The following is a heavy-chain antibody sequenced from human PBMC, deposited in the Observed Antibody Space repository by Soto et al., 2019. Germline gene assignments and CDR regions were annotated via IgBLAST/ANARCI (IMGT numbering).Heavy chain of an antibody. D-gene: IGHD2-15*01. CDR3: ARARLYCTGGSCTTWFDY. CDR2: IYWDDDK. Sequence: SGPTLVNPTQTLTLTCTFSGFSLSSRGVGVGWIRQPPGKALECLALIYWDDDKRYSPSLKSRLTITKDTSKNQVVLTMTNMDPVDTATYYCARARLYCTGGSCTTWFDYWGQGTLVTVSS. J-gene: IGHJ4*02. CDR1: GFSLSSRGVG. V-gene: IGHV2-5*02.